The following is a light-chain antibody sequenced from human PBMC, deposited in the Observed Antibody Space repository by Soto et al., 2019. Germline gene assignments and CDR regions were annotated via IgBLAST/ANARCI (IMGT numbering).Light chain of an antibody. J-gene: IGLJ3*02. CDR3: NSHGGSNNFWV. V-gene: IGLV2-8*01. Sequence: QSALTQPPSASGSPGQSVTISCTGTSSDVGAYNSVSWYQQHPGKAPRLMIYEVNKRPSGVPDRFSGSKSGNMASLTVSGLQAEDEADYYCNSHGGSNNFWVFGGGTKLTFL. CDR1: SSDVGAYNS. CDR2: EVN.